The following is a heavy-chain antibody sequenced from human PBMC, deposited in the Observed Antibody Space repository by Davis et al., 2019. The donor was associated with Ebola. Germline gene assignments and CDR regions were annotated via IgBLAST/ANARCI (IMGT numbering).Heavy chain of an antibody. J-gene: IGHJ4*02. CDR1: GFTFSSYA. CDR3: ASDFWSGTGY. D-gene: IGHD3-3*01. V-gene: IGHV3-7*01. CDR2: IKQDGSEK. Sequence: PGGSLRLSCAASGFTFSSYAMSWVRQAPGKGLEWVANIKQDGSEKYYVDSVKGRFTISRDNAKNSLYLQMNSLRAEDTAVYYCASDFWSGTGYWGQGTLVTVSS.